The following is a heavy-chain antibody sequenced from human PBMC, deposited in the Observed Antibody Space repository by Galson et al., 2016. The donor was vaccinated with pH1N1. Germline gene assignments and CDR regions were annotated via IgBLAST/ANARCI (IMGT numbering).Heavy chain of an antibody. Sequence: PALVKPTQTLTLTCTISGFSLDTRGVGVGWIRQPPGKALEWLGDICWNDEKRYSPSLRNSLTITKDASKNQVVLTMTNVDPVDTATYFCAHRRSPYVDFCGGPNWFDSWGQGTLVIASS. CDR3: AHRRSPYVDFCGGPNWFDS. J-gene: IGHJ5*01. V-gene: IGHV2-5*01. D-gene: IGHD3-3*01. CDR1: GFSLDTRGVG. CDR2: ICWNDEK.